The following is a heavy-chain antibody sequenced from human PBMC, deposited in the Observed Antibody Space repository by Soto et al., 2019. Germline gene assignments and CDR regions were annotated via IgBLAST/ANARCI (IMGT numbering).Heavy chain of an antibody. Sequence: GGSLRLSCAASVFTFSGYAVGWVRQAPGKGLEWVSGISGSGGSAYYADSLKGRFNISRDNSKNTLNLQMSSLRAEDTAVYYCVRIITIFGVVIRPPYFDYWGQGTLVTVSS. J-gene: IGHJ4*02. CDR1: VFTFSGYA. V-gene: IGHV3-23*01. D-gene: IGHD3-3*01. CDR2: ISGSGGSA. CDR3: VRIITIFGVVIRPPYFDY.